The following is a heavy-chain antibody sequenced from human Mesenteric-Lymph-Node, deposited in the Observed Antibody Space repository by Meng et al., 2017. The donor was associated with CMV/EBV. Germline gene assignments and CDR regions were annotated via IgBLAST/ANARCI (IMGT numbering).Heavy chain of an antibody. J-gene: IGHJ4*02. V-gene: IGHV4-31*02. CDR3: ARDHGSRYCSGGSCQGIDY. Sequence: SGGYYGSWIRQHPGKGLEWIGYIYYSGSPYYNPSIKSRVTISVDTSKNQFSLKLSSVTAADTAVYYCARDHGSRYCSGGSCQGIDYWGQGTLVTVSS. CDR1: SGGYY. D-gene: IGHD2-15*01. CDR2: IYYSGSP.